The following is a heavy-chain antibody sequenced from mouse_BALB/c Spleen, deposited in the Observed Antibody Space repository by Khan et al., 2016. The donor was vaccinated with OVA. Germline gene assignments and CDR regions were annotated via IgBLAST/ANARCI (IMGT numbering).Heavy chain of an antibody. D-gene: IGHD6-1*01. CDR3: AEGLYHYYIDY. J-gene: IGHJ2*01. V-gene: IGHV5-6-5*01. CDR2: ISSGGFT. CDR1: GFTFSSYA. Sequence: EVELVESGGGLVKPGGSLKLSCAASGFTFSSYAMSWVRQTPETRLEWVASISSGGFTYYPDSVKGRFTISRANARNSQYLQMSSQRSEDTAMFYCAEGLYHYYIDYWGQGTTRTVSS.